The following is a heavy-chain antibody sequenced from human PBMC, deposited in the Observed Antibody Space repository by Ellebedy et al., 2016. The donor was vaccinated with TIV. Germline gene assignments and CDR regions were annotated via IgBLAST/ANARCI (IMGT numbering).Heavy chain of an antibody. V-gene: IGHV3-21*01. CDR3: ARVRYSGSYYDY. CDR1: GFTFSSYS. J-gene: IGHJ4*02. CDR2: ISSSSSYI. D-gene: IGHD1-26*01. Sequence: GGSLRLSCAASGFTFSSYSMNWARQAPGKGLEWVSSISSSSSYIYYADSVKGRFTISRDNAKNSLYLQMNSLRAEDTAVYYCARVRYSGSYYDYWGQGTLVTVSS.